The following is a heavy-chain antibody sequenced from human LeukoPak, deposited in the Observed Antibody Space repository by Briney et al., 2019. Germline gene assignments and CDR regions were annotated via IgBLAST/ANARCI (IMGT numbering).Heavy chain of an antibody. CDR1: GYTFTGYY. D-gene: IGHD3-3*01. CDR2: INPNSGAT. CDR3: ARAGGMITIFGVVPNWFDP. J-gene: IGHJ5*02. V-gene: IGHV1-2*06. Sequence: ASVKVSCKASGYTFTGYYMHRVRQAPGQGLEWMGRINPNSGATNYAQKFQGRVTMTRDTSISTAYMELSRLRSDDPAVYYCARAGGMITIFGVVPNWFDPWGQGTLVTVSS.